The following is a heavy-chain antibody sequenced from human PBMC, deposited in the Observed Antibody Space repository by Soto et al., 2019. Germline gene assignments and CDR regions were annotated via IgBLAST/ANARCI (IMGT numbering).Heavy chain of an antibody. V-gene: IGHV4-34*01. Sequence: QVQLQQWGAGLLQPSETLSLTCGVYSGSLSEYYLSWIRQPPGKGLEWIGDINQSGSTNFNPSLKSRVTISVVTSKNQFSLILSSVTAADTAVYYCARGREVMTAYDAFDIWGQGTMVTVSS. D-gene: IGHD2-21*02. CDR1: SGSLSEYY. J-gene: IGHJ3*02. CDR3: ARGREVMTAYDAFDI. CDR2: INQSGST.